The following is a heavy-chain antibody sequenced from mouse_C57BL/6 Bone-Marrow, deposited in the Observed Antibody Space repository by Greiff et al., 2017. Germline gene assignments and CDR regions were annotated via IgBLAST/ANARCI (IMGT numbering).Heavy chain of an antibody. CDR2: IDPSDSYT. CDR1: GYTFTSYW. Sequence: QVQLQQPGAELVMPGASVKLSCKASGYTFTSYWMHWVKQRPGQGLEWIGEIDPSDSYTNYNQKFKGKSTLTVDQSSSTAYMQLSSLTSEDSAVYYCARCDYDWGFYAMDYWGQGTSVTVSS. CDR3: ARCDYDWGFYAMDY. V-gene: IGHV1-69*01. D-gene: IGHD2-4*01. J-gene: IGHJ4*01.